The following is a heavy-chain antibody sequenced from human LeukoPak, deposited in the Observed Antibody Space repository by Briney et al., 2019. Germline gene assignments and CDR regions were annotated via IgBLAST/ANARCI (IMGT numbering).Heavy chain of an antibody. Sequence: PGGSLRLSCAASGFTFSSYAMSWVRQAPGKGLEWVSAISGSGGSTYYADSVKGRFTISRDNSKNTLYLQMNSLRAEDTAVYYCAKGSRYCSGGSCYFDYWGQGTLVTVSS. D-gene: IGHD2-15*01. CDR3: AKGSRYCSGGSCYFDY. V-gene: IGHV3-23*01. J-gene: IGHJ4*02. CDR1: GFTFSSYA. CDR2: ISGSGGST.